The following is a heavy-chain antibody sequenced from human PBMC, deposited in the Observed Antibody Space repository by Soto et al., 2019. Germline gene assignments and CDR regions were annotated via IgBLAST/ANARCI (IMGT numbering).Heavy chain of an antibody. D-gene: IGHD1-1*01. CDR2: ISHDGSNK. CDR3: ARDEGTGRPLDY. J-gene: IGHJ4*02. V-gene: IGHV3-30-3*01. CDR1: GFTFSSTA. Sequence: QVQLVESGGGVVQPGRSLRLFCAASGFTFSSTAMHWVRQSPGKGLEWVAVISHDGSNKYNADSVKGRFTISRDNSKNTLFLQMNSLRAEDTAVYYCARDEGTGRPLDYWGQGTLVTVSS.